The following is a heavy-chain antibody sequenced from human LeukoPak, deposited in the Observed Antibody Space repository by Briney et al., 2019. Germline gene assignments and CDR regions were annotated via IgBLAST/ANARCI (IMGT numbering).Heavy chain of an antibody. J-gene: IGHJ5*02. Sequence: PSETLSLTSRESVGSIRGHNWSSIRQSLGEGVWWIGYIYYSATTNYNPSLKSRFTISVDTSKNQFSLKLSSVTAADTAVYYCARQGGYSYGNHNWFDPWGQGTLVTVSS. CDR3: ARQGGYSYGNHNWFDP. CDR2: IYYSATT. V-gene: IGHV4-59*08. D-gene: IGHD5-18*01. CDR1: VGSIRGHN.